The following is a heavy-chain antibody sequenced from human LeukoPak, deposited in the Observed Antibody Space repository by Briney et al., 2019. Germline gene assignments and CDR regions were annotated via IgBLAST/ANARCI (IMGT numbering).Heavy chain of an antibody. CDR2: ISWNSGSI. CDR1: GFTFDDYA. V-gene: IGHV3-9*01. CDR3: AKGTFGYSSSLPRFFDY. D-gene: IGHD6-6*01. Sequence: GGSLRLSCAASGFTFDDYAMHWVRQAPGKGLEWVSGISWNSGSIGYADSVKGRFTISRDNAKNSLYLQMNSLRAEDTALYYCAKGTFGYSSSLPRFFDYWGQGTLVTVSS. J-gene: IGHJ4*02.